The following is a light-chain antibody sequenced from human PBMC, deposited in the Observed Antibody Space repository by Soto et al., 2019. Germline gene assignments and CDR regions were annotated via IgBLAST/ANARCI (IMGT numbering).Light chain of an antibody. CDR1: KNDIGVYDF. Sequence: QSALTQPPSASGSPGQSVTISCTGTKNDIGVYDFVSWYQHHPGKAPRLIIYEVVQRPSGVPDRFSGSKSGNTASLTVSGLQAADEGDYFCKSYASSNTYVFGSGTKV. CDR2: EVV. J-gene: IGLJ1*01. CDR3: KSYASSNTYV. V-gene: IGLV2-8*01.